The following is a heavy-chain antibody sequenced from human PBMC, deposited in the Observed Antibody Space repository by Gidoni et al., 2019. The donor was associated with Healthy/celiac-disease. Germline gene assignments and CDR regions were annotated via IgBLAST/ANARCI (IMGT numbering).Heavy chain of an antibody. V-gene: IGHV1-18*04. Sequence: QVQLVQSGAEVKKPGASVTVSCKASGYTFTSYGISWVRQAPGQGLEWMGWISAYNGNTNYAQKLQGRVTMTTDTSTSTAYMELRSLRSDDTAVYYCARALGDYYDSSSYYYYGMDVWGQGTTVTVSS. CDR1: GYTFTSYG. J-gene: IGHJ6*02. D-gene: IGHD3-22*01. CDR3: ARALGDYYDSSSYYYYGMDV. CDR2: ISAYNGNT.